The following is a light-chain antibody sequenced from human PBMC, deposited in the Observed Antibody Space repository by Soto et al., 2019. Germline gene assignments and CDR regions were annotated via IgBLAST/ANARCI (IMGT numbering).Light chain of an antibody. J-gene: IGLJ2*01. CDR3: QTWGTAIHDVV. Sequence: QSVLTQSPSASASLGASVKLTCTLISGHSTYAIAWHQQQPEKGPRYLMKLNSDGSHSKGDGIPDRFSGSSSGAERHLTISSLQSEHEADYYCQTWGTAIHDVVFGGGTKLTVL. V-gene: IGLV4-69*01. CDR2: LNSDGSH. CDR1: SGHSTYA.